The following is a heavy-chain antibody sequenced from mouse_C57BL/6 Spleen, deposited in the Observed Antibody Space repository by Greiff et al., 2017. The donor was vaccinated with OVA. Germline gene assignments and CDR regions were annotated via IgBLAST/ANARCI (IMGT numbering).Heavy chain of an antibody. Sequence: VKLQQSGAELVKPGASVKISCKASGYAFSSYWMNWVKQRPGRGLEWIGQIYPGDGDTNYNGKFKGKATLTADKSSSTAYMQLSSLTSEDSAVYCWARGVYDAYYDYFDYWGQGTTLTVSS. CDR1: GYAFSSYW. V-gene: IGHV1-80*01. CDR3: ARGVYDAYYDYFDY. CDR2: IYPGDGDT. D-gene: IGHD2-3*01. J-gene: IGHJ2*01.